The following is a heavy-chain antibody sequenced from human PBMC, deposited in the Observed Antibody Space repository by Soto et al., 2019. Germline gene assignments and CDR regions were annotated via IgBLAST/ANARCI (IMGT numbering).Heavy chain of an antibody. CDR2: MNPNSGNT. V-gene: IGHV1-8*01. CDR1: GYTFTSYD. J-gene: IGHJ3*02. D-gene: IGHD3-3*01. CDR3: ARGGYDYDFWSGSTAFDI. Sequence: ASVKVSCKASGYTFTSYDINWVRQATGQGLEWMGWMNPNSGNTGYAQKFQGRVTMTRNTSISTAYMELSSLRSEDTAVYYCARGGYDYDFWSGSTAFDISGQGTMVTVSS.